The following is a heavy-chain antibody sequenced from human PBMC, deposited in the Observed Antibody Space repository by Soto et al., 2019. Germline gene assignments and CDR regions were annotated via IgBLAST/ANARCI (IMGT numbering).Heavy chain of an antibody. CDR3: ATGGGWLQNSNLRGLYFDY. V-gene: IGHV4-59*01. CDR2: ISYTGSA. Sequence: PSKTLSLTCSVSGGSIRGSYCSWIRQPPEKGLEWIASISYTGSATHNPSLKSRVSVSVDTTENQCSLKLTSVTAADTATYYCATGGGWLQNSNLRGLYFDYWGQGALVTVSS. D-gene: IGHD6-19*01. CDR1: GGSIRGSY. J-gene: IGHJ4*02.